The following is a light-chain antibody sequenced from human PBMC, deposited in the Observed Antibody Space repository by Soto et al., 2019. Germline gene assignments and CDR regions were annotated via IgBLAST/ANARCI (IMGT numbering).Light chain of an antibody. CDR1: SSNIGSNP. J-gene: IGLJ1*01. V-gene: IGLV1-44*01. CDR2: TND. Sequence: QSVLTQPPSASGTPGQRVTISCSGSSSNIGSNPVNWYQHLPGAAPKLLIYTNDQRPSGVPDRFSGSKSGTSASLAISGLQSEDEGDYYCAAWDNSLNGFVFGPGTNLTVL. CDR3: AAWDNSLNGFV.